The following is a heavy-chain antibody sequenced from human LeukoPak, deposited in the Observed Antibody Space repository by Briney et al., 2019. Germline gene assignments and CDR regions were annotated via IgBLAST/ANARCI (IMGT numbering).Heavy chain of an antibody. D-gene: IGHD5-24*01. Sequence: SETLSLTCTVSGGSISSYYWSWIRQPPGKGLEWIGYIYYSGSTNYNPSLKSRVTIPVDTSKNQFSLKLSSVTAADTAVYYCAREGTSLRDGYNGWDYWGQGTLVTVSS. J-gene: IGHJ4*02. CDR2: IYYSGST. CDR3: AREGTSLRDGYNGWDY. V-gene: IGHV4-59*01. CDR1: GGSISSYY.